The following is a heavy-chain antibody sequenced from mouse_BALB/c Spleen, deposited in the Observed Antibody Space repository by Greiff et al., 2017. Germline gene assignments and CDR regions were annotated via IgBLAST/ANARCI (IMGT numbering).Heavy chain of an antibody. CDR2: IDPETGGT. V-gene: IGHV1-15*01. Sequence: QVQLQQSGAELVRPGVSVKISCKGSGYTFTDYAMHWVKQTPVHGLEWIGAIDPETGGTAYNQKFKGKATLTADKSSSTAYMELRSLTSEDSAVYYCTRRRIYDGYYYAMDYWGQGTSVTVSS. D-gene: IGHD2-3*01. J-gene: IGHJ4*01. CDR1: GYTFTDYA. CDR3: TRRRIYDGYYYAMDY.